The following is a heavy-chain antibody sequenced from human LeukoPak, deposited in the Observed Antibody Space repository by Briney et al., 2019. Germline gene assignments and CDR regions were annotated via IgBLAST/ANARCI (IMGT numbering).Heavy chain of an antibody. CDR2: ITSSGSTDYT. CDR3: AKPPHGSGWYTDNWFDP. CDR1: GFNFSSFA. D-gene: IGHD6-19*01. J-gene: IGHJ5*02. V-gene: IGHV3-23*05. Sequence: GGSLRLSCVASGFNFSSFAMSWVRQAPGKGLEWVSAITSSGSTDYTYYADSVKGRFTISRDNSKNTLYLEMNSLRAEDTAVYCCAKPPHGSGWYTDNWFDPWGQGTRVTVSS.